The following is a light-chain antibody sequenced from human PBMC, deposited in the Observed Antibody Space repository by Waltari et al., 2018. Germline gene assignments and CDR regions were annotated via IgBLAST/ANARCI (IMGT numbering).Light chain of an antibody. CDR3: QQRYKWPLT. J-gene: IGKJ4*01. Sequence: SCRSRQSVSPYLAWYQQRPGQPPRLLIYDSSFRATGIPARFSGSGSETDFTLTISSLEPEDFAVYYCQQRYKWPLTFGGGSKVEI. CDR1: QSVSPY. CDR2: DSS. V-gene: IGKV3-11*01.